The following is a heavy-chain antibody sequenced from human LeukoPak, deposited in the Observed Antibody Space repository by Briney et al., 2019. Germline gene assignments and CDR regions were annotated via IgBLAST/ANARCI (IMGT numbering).Heavy chain of an antibody. CDR1: GGTFSSYA. J-gene: IGHJ6*03. Sequence: ASVKVSCKASGGTFSSYAISWVRQAPGQGPEWMGGIIPIFGTANYAQKFQGRVTITADESTSTAYMELSSLRSEDTAVYYCARGATRISGYYYYYMDVWGKGTTVTVSS. CDR2: IIPIFGTA. D-gene: IGHD2-15*01. V-gene: IGHV1-69*13. CDR3: ARGATRISGYYYYYMDV.